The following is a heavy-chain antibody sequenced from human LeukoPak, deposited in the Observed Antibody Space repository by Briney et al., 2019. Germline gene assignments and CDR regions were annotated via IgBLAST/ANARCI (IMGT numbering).Heavy chain of an antibody. V-gene: IGHV1-3*01. D-gene: IGHD6-13*01. Sequence: GASVKVSCKASGYTFTSYAMHWVRQAPGQRLEWMGWINAGNGNTKYSQKLQGRVTMTTDTSTSTAYMELRSLRSDDTAVYYCARLHPDSSSWYVDYWGQGTLVTVSS. CDR2: INAGNGNT. CDR1: GYTFTSYA. J-gene: IGHJ4*02. CDR3: ARLHPDSSSWYVDY.